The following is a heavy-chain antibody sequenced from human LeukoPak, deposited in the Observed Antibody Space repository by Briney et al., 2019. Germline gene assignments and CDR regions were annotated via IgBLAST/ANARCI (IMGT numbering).Heavy chain of an antibody. CDR3: ARGSFPIVVVVAAKRNYFDY. CDR1: GFTLSSYA. J-gene: IGHJ4*02. CDR2: INHSGST. Sequence: GSLRLSCAASGFTLSSYAMSWVRQPPGKGLEWIGEINHSGSTNYNPSLKSRVTISVDTSKNQFSLKLSSVTAADTAVYYCARGSFPIVVVVAAKRNYFDYWGQGTLVTVSS. D-gene: IGHD2-15*01. V-gene: IGHV4-34*01.